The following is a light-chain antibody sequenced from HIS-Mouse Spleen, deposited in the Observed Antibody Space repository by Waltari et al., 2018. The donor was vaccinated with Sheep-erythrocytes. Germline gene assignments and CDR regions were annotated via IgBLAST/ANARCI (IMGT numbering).Light chain of an antibody. J-gene: IGLJ2*01. CDR1: KLGDKY. CDR3: QAWDSSTVV. Sequence: SYELTQPPSVSVSPGQRASIPCSGDKLGDKYACWYQQKPGHSPVLVIYQDSKRPSGIPERFSGSNSGNTATLTISGTQAMDEADYYCQAWDSSTVVFGGGTKLTVL. CDR2: QDS. V-gene: IGLV3-1*01.